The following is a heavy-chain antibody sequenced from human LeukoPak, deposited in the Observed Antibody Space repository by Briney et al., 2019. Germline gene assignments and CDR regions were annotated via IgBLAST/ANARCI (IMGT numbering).Heavy chain of an antibody. J-gene: IGHJ4*02. CDR2: ISYDGSNK. CDR3: AKKSVGQQPFDY. Sequence: QPGRSLRLSCAASGFTFSSYAMHWVRQAPGKGLEWVAVISYDGSNKYYADSVKGRFTISRDNSKNTLYLQMNSLRAEDTAVYYCAKKSVGQQPFDYWGQGTLVTVSS. CDR1: GFTFSSYA. V-gene: IGHV3-30*04. D-gene: IGHD6-13*01.